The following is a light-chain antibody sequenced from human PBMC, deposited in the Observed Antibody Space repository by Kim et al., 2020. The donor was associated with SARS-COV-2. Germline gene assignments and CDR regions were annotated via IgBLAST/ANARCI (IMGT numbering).Light chain of an antibody. CDR2: DVS. Sequence: GKTLTVSCTGTSGDVDAYGYVAWFQTHPGKAPKVMIYDVSARPSGVSNRFSGSKSGNTASLTISGLQAEDEADYFCISYTSSNSWVFGGGTQLTVL. J-gene: IGLJ3*02. CDR3: ISYTSSNSWV. V-gene: IGLV2-14*03. CDR1: SGDVDAYGY.